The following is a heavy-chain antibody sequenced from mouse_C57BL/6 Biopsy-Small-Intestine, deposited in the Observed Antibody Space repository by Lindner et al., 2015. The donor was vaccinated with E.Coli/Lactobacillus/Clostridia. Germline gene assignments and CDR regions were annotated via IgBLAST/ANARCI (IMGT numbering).Heavy chain of an antibody. V-gene: IGHV14-2*01. CDR3: TREDYYGNLDV. CDR1: GFDIKDYY. Sequence: VQLQESGAELVKPGASVKLSCTASGFDIKDYYMHWVKQRTEQGLEWIGRIDPEDGETKYAPKFQGKATLTTDTSSNTAYLQLSSLTSEGTAVYYCTREDYYGNLDVWGSGTTVTVSS. J-gene: IGHJ1*01. D-gene: IGHD2-1*01. CDR2: IDPEDGET.